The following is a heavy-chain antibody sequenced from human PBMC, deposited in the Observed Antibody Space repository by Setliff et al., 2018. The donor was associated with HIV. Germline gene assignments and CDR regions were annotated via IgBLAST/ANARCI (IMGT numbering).Heavy chain of an antibody. Sequence: KPSETLSLTCSVSDNSLNSHDFYWGWIRQPPGKGLEWIGNFYYTGTTYYNSSLKSRVTISVDTSKTQVSLKLTSMTAADAAIYYCARGNYYNLWADPFDYWGQGTLVTVSS. CDR1: DNSLNSHDFY. D-gene: IGHD3-3*01. V-gene: IGHV4-39*07. CDR2: FYYTGTT. CDR3: ARGNYYNLWADPFDY. J-gene: IGHJ4*02.